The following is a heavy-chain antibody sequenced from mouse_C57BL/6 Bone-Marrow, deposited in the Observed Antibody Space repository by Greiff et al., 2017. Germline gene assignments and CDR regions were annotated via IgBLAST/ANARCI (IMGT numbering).Heavy chain of an antibody. J-gene: IGHJ1*03. D-gene: IGHD2-5*01. CDR1: GYTFTSYG. CDR2: IYPRSGNT. V-gene: IGHV1-81*01. Sequence: VQLQQSGAELARPGASVKLSCKASGYTFTSYGISWVKQRTGQGLEWIGEIYPRSGNTYYNEKFKGKATLTADKSSSTAYMELRSLTSEDSAVYFCARRGSNYVYFDVWGTGTTVTVSS. CDR3: ARRGSNYVYFDV.